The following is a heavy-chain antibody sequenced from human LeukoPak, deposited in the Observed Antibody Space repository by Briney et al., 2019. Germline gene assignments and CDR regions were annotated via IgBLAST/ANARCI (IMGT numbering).Heavy chain of an antibody. CDR1: GFTFSSYS. Sequence: GGSLRLSCAASGFTFSSYSMNWVRQAPRKGLEWGSSIISSSSYIYYADSVKGRFTISRDNAKSSLYLQMNSLRAEDTAVYYCARDPNYYGSGSYLFPDAFDIWGQGTMVTVSS. J-gene: IGHJ3*02. CDR3: ARDPNYYGSGSYLFPDAFDI. CDR2: IISSSSYI. V-gene: IGHV3-21*01. D-gene: IGHD3-10*01.